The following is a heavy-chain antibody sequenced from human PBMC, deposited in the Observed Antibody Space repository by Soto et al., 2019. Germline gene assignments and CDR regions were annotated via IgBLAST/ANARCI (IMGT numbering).Heavy chain of an antibody. CDR1: GFTFDEYA. CDR3: VIDNSFDGADAGQDYFDY. CDR2: ISWNSDSI. D-gene: IGHD1-26*01. J-gene: IGHJ4*02. V-gene: IGHV3-9*01. Sequence: EVQLVESGGGLVQPGRSLRLSCAGSGFTFDEYALHWVRQAPGKGLEWVSRISWNSDSIGYADSVKGRFTISRDNARNSLDLQINSLRTEDTAFYYCVIDNSFDGADAGQDYFDYWGQGTLVTVSS.